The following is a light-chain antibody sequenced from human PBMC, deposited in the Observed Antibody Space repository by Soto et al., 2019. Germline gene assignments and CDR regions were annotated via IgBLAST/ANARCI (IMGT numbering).Light chain of an antibody. CDR1: QNIRTH. CDR2: SAS. J-gene: IGKJ2*01. Sequence: DIQMTQSPYSLSASLGDSVTITCRASQNIRTHLNWYQQKPGRAPKLLIHSASALPSGVPSRFSGSGSGTEFTLTMSGLQPEDFASYYCQQGHSTPYTFGQGTKVEIK. V-gene: IGKV1-39*01. CDR3: QQGHSTPYT.